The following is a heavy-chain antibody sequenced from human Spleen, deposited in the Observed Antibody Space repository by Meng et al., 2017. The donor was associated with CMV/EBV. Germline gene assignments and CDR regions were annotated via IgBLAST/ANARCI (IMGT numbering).Heavy chain of an antibody. CDR3: ARGGPRQRWGNNWFDP. Sequence: DSISRSDYHWGWIRQPPGETLEWIGNFYFSGTTYYNPSLKSRVAISVDTSKNQFSLKVSSVTAADTAVYYCARGGPRQRWGNNWFDPWGQGTLVTVSS. J-gene: IGHJ5*02. D-gene: IGHD5-24*01. CDR2: FYFSGTT. CDR1: DSISRSDYH. V-gene: IGHV4-39*07.